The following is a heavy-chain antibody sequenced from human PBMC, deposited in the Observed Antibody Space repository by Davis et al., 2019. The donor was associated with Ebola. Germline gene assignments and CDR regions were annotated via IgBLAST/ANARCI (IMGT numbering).Heavy chain of an antibody. CDR1: GYTFTGYY. CDR3: ARTPSGYDYFDY. Sequence: ASVKVSCKASGYTFTGYYMHWVRQAPGQGLEWMGWINPNSGNTGYAQKFQGRVTMTRNTSISTAYMELSSLRSEDTAVYYCARTPSGYDYFDYWGQGTLVTVSS. D-gene: IGHD5-12*01. V-gene: IGHV1-8*02. CDR2: INPNSGNT. J-gene: IGHJ4*02.